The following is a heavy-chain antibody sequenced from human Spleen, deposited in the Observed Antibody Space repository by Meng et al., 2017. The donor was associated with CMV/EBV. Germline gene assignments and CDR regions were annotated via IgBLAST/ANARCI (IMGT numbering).Heavy chain of an antibody. Sequence: SCAASGFTFSTYHMSWFRQAPGKGLEWVSRIRGNDGTASYSDSVKGRFTISRDISQNTLYLQMNSLRAEDTAVYYCAKGAIVGVTAPDYWGQGTLVTVSS. CDR2: IRGNDGTA. CDR1: GFTFSTYH. J-gene: IGHJ4*02. D-gene: IGHD3-3*01. CDR3: AKGAIVGVTAPDY. V-gene: IGHV3-23*01.